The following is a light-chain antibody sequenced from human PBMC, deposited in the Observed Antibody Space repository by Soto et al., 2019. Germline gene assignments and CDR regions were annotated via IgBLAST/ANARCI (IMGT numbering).Light chain of an antibody. V-gene: IGLV2-14*01. CDR3: SSYTSSSTYV. Sequence: QSALTQPASVSGSPGQSITISCTGNSSDVGGYNYVSWYQQHPGKAPKLMIYEVSNRPSGVSNRFSGSKSDNTASLTISGIQAEDEADYYCSSYTSSSTYVFGTGTKLTVL. J-gene: IGLJ1*01. CDR2: EVS. CDR1: SSDVGGYNY.